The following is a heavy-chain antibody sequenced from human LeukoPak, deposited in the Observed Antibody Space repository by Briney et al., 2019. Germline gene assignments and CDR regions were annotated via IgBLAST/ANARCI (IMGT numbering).Heavy chain of an antibody. V-gene: IGHV3-53*01. J-gene: IGHJ6*02. CDR1: GFTVSSNY. Sequence: GGSLRLSCAASGFTVSSNYMSWVRQAPGKGLEWVSVIYSGGSTYYADSVKGRLTISRDNSKNTLYLQMNSLRAEGTAVYYCARDHRLGELSYLYGMDVWGQGTTVTVSS. CDR3: ARDHRLGELSYLYGMDV. CDR2: IYSGGST. D-gene: IGHD3-16*02.